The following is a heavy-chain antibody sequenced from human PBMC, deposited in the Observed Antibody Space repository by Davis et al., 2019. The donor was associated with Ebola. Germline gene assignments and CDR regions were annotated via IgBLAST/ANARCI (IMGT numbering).Heavy chain of an antibody. V-gene: IGHV3-15*01. CDR2: IKSKTDGGTT. CDR1: GFTFSNAW. Sequence: GSLRLSCAASGFTFSNAWMSWVRQAPGKGLEWVGRIKSKTDGGTTDYAAPVKGRFTISRDDSKNTLYLQMNSLKTEDTAVYYCTTAPNVLLWFRELFWGQGTLVTVSS. J-gene: IGHJ4*02. D-gene: IGHD3-10*01. CDR3: TTAPNVLLWFRELF.